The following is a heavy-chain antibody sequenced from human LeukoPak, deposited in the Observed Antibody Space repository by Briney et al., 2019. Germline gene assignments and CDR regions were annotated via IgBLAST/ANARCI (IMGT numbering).Heavy chain of an antibody. V-gene: IGHV3-74*01. CDR1: GFTFSSYW. Sequence: GGSLRLSCAASGFTFSSYWMHWVRQAPGKGLVWVSRINSDGSSTSYADAVKGRFTISRDNAKNTLYLQMNSLRAEDTAVYYCARAKPKNMVRGLIMRRESRYYFDYWGQGTLVTVSS. CDR2: INSDGSST. CDR3: ARAKPKNMVRGLIMRRESRYYFDY. J-gene: IGHJ4*02. D-gene: IGHD3-10*01.